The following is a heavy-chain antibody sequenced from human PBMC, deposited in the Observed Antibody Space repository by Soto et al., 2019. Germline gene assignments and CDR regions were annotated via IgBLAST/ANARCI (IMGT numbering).Heavy chain of an antibody. CDR3: ARVGDRWQQLVTRANDAFDI. D-gene: IGHD6-13*01. J-gene: IGHJ3*02. CDR1: GGTFSSYA. V-gene: IGHV1-69*13. Sequence: SVKVSCKASGGTFSSYAISWVRQAPGQGLEWMGGIIPIFGTANYAQKFQGRVTITADESTSTAYMELSSLRSEDTAVYYCARVGDRWQQLVTRANDAFDIWGQGIMVTVS. CDR2: IIPIFGTA.